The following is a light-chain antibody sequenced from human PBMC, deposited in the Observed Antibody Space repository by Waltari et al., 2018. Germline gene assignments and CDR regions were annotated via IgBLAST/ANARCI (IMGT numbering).Light chain of an antibody. CDR1: TSISSY. CDR3: QQSYSTPRT. V-gene: IGKV1-39*01. CDR2: AAS. Sequence: DIQMTQSPSSRSASVGDRVTITCRASTSISSYLNWYQQKPGKAPQLLIYAASSLQSGVPSRFSGSGSGTDFTLTISSLQPEDFATYYCQQSYSTPRTFGQGTKVEIK. J-gene: IGKJ1*01.